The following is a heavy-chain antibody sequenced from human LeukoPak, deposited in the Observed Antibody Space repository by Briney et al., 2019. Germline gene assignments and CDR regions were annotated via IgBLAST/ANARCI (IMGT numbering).Heavy chain of an antibody. V-gene: IGHV4-4*07. Sequence: SETLSLTCTVSGGSISSYYWSWIRQPARKGLEWIGRIYTSGSTNYNPSLKSRVTMSVDTSKNQFSLNLKSVAAADTAVYYCARLRFLETGGAYYYHGMDVWGQGTTVTVSS. CDR2: IYTSGST. D-gene: IGHD3-3*01. CDR3: ARLRFLETGGAYYYHGMDV. J-gene: IGHJ6*02. CDR1: GGSISSYY.